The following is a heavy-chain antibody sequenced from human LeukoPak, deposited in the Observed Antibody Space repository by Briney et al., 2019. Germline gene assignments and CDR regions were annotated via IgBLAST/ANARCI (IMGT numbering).Heavy chain of an antibody. V-gene: IGHV3-48*04. CDR1: GFTFSSYS. Sequence: GRSLRLSCAASGFTFSSYSMNWVRQAPGPGLEWVSYISSSSSTLYYADSVKGRFTISRDNAKNSLYLQMNSLRAEDTAVYYCARDRYSGYDSPFDYWGQGTLVTVSS. J-gene: IGHJ4*02. CDR3: ARDRYSGYDSPFDY. D-gene: IGHD5-12*01. CDR2: ISSSSSTL.